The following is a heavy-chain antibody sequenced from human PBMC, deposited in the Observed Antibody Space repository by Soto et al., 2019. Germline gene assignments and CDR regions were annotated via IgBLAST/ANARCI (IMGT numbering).Heavy chain of an antibody. CDR2: IIPIFGTA. V-gene: IGHV1-69*13. CDR3: ASSAGTGLWFDPWGQGTLVTVSSGKPPKDRRRAYGPPGYYYGMDV. Sequence: GASVKVSCKASGGTFSSYAISWVRQAPGQGLEWMGGIIPIFGTANYAQKFQGRVTITADESTSTAYMELSSLRSEDTAVYYCASSAGTGLWFDPWGQGTLVTVSSGKPPKDRRRAYGPPGYYYGMDVWGQGTTVTVSS. J-gene: IGHJ6*02. D-gene: IGHD1-1*01. CDR1: GGTFSSYA.